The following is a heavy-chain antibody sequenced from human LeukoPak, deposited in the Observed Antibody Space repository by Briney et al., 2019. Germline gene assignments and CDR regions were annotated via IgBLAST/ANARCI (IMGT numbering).Heavy chain of an antibody. CDR3: AKDYFSRAAVLGYFDL. D-gene: IGHD2-15*01. V-gene: IGHV3-30*18. CDR1: GFTFSSYG. Sequence: GGSLRLSCAASGFTFSSYGMHWVRQAPGKGLEWVAVISYDGSNKYYADSVKGRFTISRDNSRNTLYLQMNSLRAEDTAVYYCAKDYFSRAAVLGYFDLWGRGTLVTVSS. CDR2: ISYDGSNK. J-gene: IGHJ2*01.